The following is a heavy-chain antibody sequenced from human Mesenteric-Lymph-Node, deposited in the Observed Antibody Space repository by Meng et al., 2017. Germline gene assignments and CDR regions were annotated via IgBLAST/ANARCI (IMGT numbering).Heavy chain of an antibody. CDR1: GFIFTNYG. J-gene: IGHJ4*02. Sequence: GESLKISCAASGFIFTNYGFSWVRQAPGKGLEWVSGISGNGVSTYYADSVKGRFTVSRDNSKNTLYLQMNSLRAEDTAVYYCAKDLTRLDYWGQGTLVTVSS. V-gene: IGHV3-23*01. CDR2: ISGNGVST. CDR3: AKDLTRLDY. D-gene: IGHD3-10*01.